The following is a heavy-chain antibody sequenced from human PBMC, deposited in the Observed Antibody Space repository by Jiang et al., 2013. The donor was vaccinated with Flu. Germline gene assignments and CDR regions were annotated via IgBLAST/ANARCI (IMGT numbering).Heavy chain of an antibody. CDR2: IYYSGTT. J-gene: IGHJ4*02. CDR1: GDSIKNSYYY. Sequence: GLVKPSETLTLTCTVSGDSIKNSYYYWGWIRQPPGKGLEWIGSIYYSGTTYYNPSLRSRVTISEDASRSQFSLNLSSVTAADTAVYYCARHLKRNLAFDFWGQGTLVTVSS. CDR3: ARHLKRNLAFDF. D-gene: IGHD3-3*02. V-gene: IGHV4-39*07.